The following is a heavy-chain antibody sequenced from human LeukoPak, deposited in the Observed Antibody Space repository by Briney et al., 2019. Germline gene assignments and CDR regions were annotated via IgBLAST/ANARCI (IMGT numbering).Heavy chain of an antibody. D-gene: IGHD3-3*01. Sequence: GGSLRLSCAASGFTFSSYAMSWVRQAPAKGLEWVSAISGSGGSPYYADSVKGRFTISRDNSKNTLYLQMNSLRAEDTAVYYCAKGSGDFWSGYYAYWGQGTLVTVSS. CDR3: AKGSGDFWSGYYAY. J-gene: IGHJ4*02. V-gene: IGHV3-23*01. CDR2: ISGSGGSP. CDR1: GFTFSSYA.